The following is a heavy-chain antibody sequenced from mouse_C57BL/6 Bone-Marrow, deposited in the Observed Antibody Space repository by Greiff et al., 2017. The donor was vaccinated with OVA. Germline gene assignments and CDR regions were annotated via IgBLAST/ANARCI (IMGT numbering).Heavy chain of an antibody. CDR1: GYTFTSYW. J-gene: IGHJ2*01. CDR3: ARSLLYGSSPYYFDY. V-gene: IGHV1-69*01. Sequence: QVQLQQPGAELVMPGASVKLSCKASGYTFTSYWMHWVKQRPGQGLEWIGEIDPSDSYTNYNQKFKGKSTLTVDKSSSTAYMQLSSLTSEDSAVYYCARSLLYGSSPYYFDYWGQGTTLTASS. D-gene: IGHD1-1*01. CDR2: IDPSDSYT.